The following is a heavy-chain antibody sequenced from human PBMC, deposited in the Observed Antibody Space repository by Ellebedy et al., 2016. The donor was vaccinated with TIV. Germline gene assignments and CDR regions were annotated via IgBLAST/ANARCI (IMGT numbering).Heavy chain of an antibody. CDR3: ATGGVVGATTGDY. D-gene: IGHD1-26*01. V-gene: IGHV4-59*08. J-gene: IGHJ4*02. CDR2: IYYSGST. Sequence: MPSETLSLTCAVYGGSFSSYYWSWIRQPPGKGLEWIGYIYYSGSTNYNPSLKSRVTITVDTSKNQLSLKLSSVSAADTAVHCCATGGVVGATTGDYWGQGTLVTVSS. CDR1: GGSFSSYY.